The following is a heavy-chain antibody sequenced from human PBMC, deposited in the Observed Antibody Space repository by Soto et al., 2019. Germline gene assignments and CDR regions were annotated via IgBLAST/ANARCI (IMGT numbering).Heavy chain of an antibody. V-gene: IGHV3-73*02. D-gene: IGHD2-15*01. CDR1: GFTFSGST. Sequence: EVQLVQSGGGLVQPGGSLKLSCAASGFTFSGSTVHWVRQASGEGLQWVGRIRSKANDYATTYIASVKGRFTISRDDSRNTAYLQMSDLKTEETAVYYCTRGSCTGGTCYSGYFQHWGQGPLVTVFS. CDR3: TRGSCTGGTCYSGYFQH. J-gene: IGHJ1*01. CDR2: IRSKANDYAT.